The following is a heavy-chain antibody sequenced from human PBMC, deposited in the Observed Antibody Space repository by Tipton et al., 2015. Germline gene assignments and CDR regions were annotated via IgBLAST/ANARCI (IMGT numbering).Heavy chain of an antibody. Sequence: RSLRLSCAASGFTFSNYGMHWVRQSPGKGLEWVAVVWYDGGTTFYGDSLEGRFTISRDNSKNTLFLQMNSLRGDDTAIYYCAKDSPHWAQYYYFVYWGQGTLVTVSS. V-gene: IGHV3-33*03. J-gene: IGHJ4*02. CDR1: GFTFSNYG. CDR3: AKDSPHWAQYYYFVY. CDR2: VWYDGGTT. D-gene: IGHD3-16*01.